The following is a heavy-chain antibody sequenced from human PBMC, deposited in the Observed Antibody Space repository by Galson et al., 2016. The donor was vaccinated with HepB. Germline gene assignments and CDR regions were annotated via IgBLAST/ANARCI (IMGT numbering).Heavy chain of an antibody. J-gene: IGHJ5*02. CDR2: IYHTGTS. Sequence: SETLSLTCAVSGASISVSNWWTWVRQVPGKGLEWIGEIYHTGTSNNNPFLSSRFTLSVDKSRNQFSLNVTSVTAADTAVYYCARASIIPGARMIFDPWGQGTLVTVSS. V-gene: IGHV4-4*02. D-gene: IGHD2-2*01. CDR1: GASISVSNW. CDR3: ARASIIPGARMIFDP.